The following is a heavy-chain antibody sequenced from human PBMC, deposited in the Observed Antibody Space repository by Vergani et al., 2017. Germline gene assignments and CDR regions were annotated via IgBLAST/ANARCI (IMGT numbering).Heavy chain of an antibody. CDR1: GGSISSSNYY. CDR3: ARGTGTTRAYWFDP. Sequence: QLQLQESGPGLVKPSETLSLTCTVSGGSISSSNYYWDWIRQPPGKGLEWIGSIYYSGSTYYNPSLKSRVTISVDTSKNQLSLKRSSLTAADTAVYYCARGTGTTRAYWFDPWGQGTLVTVSS. D-gene: IGHD1-7*01. V-gene: IGHV4-39*01. J-gene: IGHJ5*02. CDR2: IYYSGST.